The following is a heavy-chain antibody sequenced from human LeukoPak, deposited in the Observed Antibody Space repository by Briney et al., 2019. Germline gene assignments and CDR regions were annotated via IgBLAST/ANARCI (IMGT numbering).Heavy chain of an antibody. CDR2: INPNSGGT. Sequence: ASAKVSCKASGYTFTGYYMHWVRQAPGQGLEWMGWINPNSGGTNYAQKFQGRVTMTRDTSISTAYMELSRLRSDDTAVYYCARLLVDTGNFDYWGQGTLVTVSS. CDR3: ARLLVDTGNFDY. D-gene: IGHD5-18*01. V-gene: IGHV1-2*02. J-gene: IGHJ4*02. CDR1: GYTFTGYY.